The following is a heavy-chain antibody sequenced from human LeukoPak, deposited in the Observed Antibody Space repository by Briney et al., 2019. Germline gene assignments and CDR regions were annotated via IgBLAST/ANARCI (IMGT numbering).Heavy chain of an antibody. CDR1: GGSISSGGYY. CDR3: ARPNGSGSYRYGMDV. D-gene: IGHD3-10*01. J-gene: IGHJ6*02. Sequence: SQTLSLTCTVSGGSISSGGYYWSWIRQHPGKGLEWIGYIYYSGSTYYNPSLKSRVTISVDTSKNQFSLKLSSVTAADTAVYYCARPNGSGSYRYGMDVWGQGTTDTLSS. V-gene: IGHV4-31*03. CDR2: IYYSGST.